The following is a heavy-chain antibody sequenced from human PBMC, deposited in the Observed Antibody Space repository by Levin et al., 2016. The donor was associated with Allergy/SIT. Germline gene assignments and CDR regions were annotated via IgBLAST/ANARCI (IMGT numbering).Heavy chain of an antibody. V-gene: IGHV4-59*01. J-gene: IGHJ5*02. CDR2: IYYSGST. D-gene: IGHD3-22*01. CDR3: ARDLASDSSGYSWFDP. Sequence: WIRQPPGKGLEWIGYIYYSGSTNYNPSLKSRVTISVDTSKNQFSLKLSSVTAADTAVYYCARDLASDSSGYSWFDPWGQGTLVPSPQ.